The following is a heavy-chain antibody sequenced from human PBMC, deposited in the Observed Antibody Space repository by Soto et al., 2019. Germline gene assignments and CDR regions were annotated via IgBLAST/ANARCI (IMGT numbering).Heavy chain of an antibody. CDR3: ARVSTTTVTLYY. Sequence: ASVKVSCKASGYTFTSYGISWVRQAPGQGLEWMGWISAYNGNTNYAQRLQGRVTMTTDTSTSTAYMELRSLGSDDTAVYYCARVSTTTVTLYYWGKGTLVTVSS. J-gene: IGHJ4*02. CDR2: ISAYNGNT. D-gene: IGHD4-17*01. V-gene: IGHV1-18*01. CDR1: GYTFTSYG.